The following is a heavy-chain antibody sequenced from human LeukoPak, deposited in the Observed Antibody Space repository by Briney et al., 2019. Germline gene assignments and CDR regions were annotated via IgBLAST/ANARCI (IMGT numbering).Heavy chain of an antibody. Sequence: HTGGSLRLSCAASGFPFTSYWIHWVRQAPGKGLVWVSRIDSNGRGTIYADSVKGRFTISRDNAKNMLFLQMNSLRDEDTGLYYCARGGFHHGFDIWGQGTMVSVSS. CDR3: ARGGFHHGFDI. CDR1: GFPFTSYW. V-gene: IGHV3-74*01. J-gene: IGHJ3*02. CDR2: IDSNGRGT. D-gene: IGHD3-22*01.